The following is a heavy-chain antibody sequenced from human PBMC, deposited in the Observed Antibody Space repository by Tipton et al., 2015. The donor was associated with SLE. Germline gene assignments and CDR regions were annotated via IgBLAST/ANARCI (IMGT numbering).Heavy chain of an antibody. V-gene: IGHV4-59*04. Sequence: TLSLTCTVSGGSISSYYWSWIRQPPGKGLEWIGSIDYSGSTYYNPSLKSRVTISVDTSKNQFSLKLGSVTAADTAVYYCAGHHYDILTYYGMDVWGQGTTVTVSS. CDR2: IDYSGST. CDR3: AGHHYDILTYYGMDV. J-gene: IGHJ6*02. CDR1: GGSISSYY. D-gene: IGHD3-9*01.